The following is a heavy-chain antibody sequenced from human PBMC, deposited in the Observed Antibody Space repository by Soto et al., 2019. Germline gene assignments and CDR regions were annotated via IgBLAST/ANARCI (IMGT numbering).Heavy chain of an antibody. D-gene: IGHD6-6*01. J-gene: IGHJ6*02. CDR3: ARDRRPAEYRGLGV. V-gene: IGHV3-48*04. Sequence: PGESQKISCAASGLNFRSFWRHWVRPAPGKGLEWISYISNSGTTIYYADSVQGRFTISRDNAKNSLYLQMNSLRAEDTAVYYCARDRRPAEYRGLGVRGQGTTVTVSS. CDR1: GLNFRSFW. CDR2: ISNSGTTI.